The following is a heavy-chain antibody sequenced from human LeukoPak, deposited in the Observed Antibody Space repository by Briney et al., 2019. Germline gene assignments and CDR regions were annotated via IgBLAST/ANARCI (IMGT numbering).Heavy chain of an antibody. CDR2: ISSSSSYI. CDR1: GFTFSSYS. CDR3: ASLVVSNQGGDYTFDY. Sequence: GGSLRLSCAASGFTFSSYSMNWVRQAPGKGLEWVSSISSSSSYIYYADSVKGRFTISRDNANNSLYLQMNSLRAEDTAVYYCASLVVSNQGGDYTFDYWGQGTLVTVSS. D-gene: IGHD3-22*01. V-gene: IGHV3-21*01. J-gene: IGHJ4*02.